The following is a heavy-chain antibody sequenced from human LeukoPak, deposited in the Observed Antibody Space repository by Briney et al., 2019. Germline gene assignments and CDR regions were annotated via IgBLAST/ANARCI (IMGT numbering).Heavy chain of an antibody. Sequence: GGSLRLSCAASGFTFGSYAMSWVRQAPGKGLEWVSVISGSGGTTYYADSVKGRFTISRDNSKYTLYLQMNSLRAEDTAVYYCARDLGYSRSRPQYYYYGMDVWGQGTTVTVSS. J-gene: IGHJ6*02. CDR1: GFTFGSYA. V-gene: IGHV3-23*01. CDR3: ARDLGYSRSRPQYYYYGMDV. D-gene: IGHD6-13*01. CDR2: ISGSGGTT.